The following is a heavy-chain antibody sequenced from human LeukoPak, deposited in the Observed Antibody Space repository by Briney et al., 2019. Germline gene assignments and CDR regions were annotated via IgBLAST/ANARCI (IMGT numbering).Heavy chain of an antibody. Sequence: ASVKVSCKASGYXFTSYGISWVRQAPGQGLEWMGWISAYNGNTNYAQKLQGRVTMTTDTSTSTAYMELRSLRSDDTAVYYCARIVTYYYDSSGYSLGYFDLWGRGTLVTVSS. D-gene: IGHD3-22*01. CDR1: GYXFTSYG. CDR3: ARIVTYYYDSSGYSLGYFDL. CDR2: ISAYNGNT. J-gene: IGHJ2*01. V-gene: IGHV1-18*01.